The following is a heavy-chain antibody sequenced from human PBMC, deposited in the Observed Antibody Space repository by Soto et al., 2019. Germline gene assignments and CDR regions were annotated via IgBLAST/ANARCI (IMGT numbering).Heavy chain of an antibody. CDR2: IIPIFGTA. D-gene: IGHD6-13*01. V-gene: IGHV1-69*01. CDR1: GGTFSSYA. Sequence: QVQLVQSGAEVKKPGSSVKVSCKASGGTFSSYAISWVRQAPGQVLEWMGGIIPIFGTANYAQKFQGRVTITAHESTSTAFMELSSLRYEDTAVYYCAIGIAAAGSFAVFDYWGQGTLVTVSS. CDR3: AIGIAAAGSFAVFDY. J-gene: IGHJ4*02.